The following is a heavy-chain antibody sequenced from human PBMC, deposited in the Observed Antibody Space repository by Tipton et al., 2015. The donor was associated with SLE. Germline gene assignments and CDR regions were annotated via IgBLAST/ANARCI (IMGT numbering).Heavy chain of an antibody. D-gene: IGHD2-2*01. CDR1: GGSISSGDFY. Sequence: TLSLTCTVSGGSISSGDFYWTWIRQHTGKGLEWIGYIYDSGITYYNPSLKSRVTISADTSNNQFSLRLSSATAADTAVYDCAREDCSSATCYYDYWGQGTLVTVSS. CDR2: IYDSGIT. J-gene: IGHJ4*02. CDR3: AREDCSSATCYYDY. V-gene: IGHV4-31*03.